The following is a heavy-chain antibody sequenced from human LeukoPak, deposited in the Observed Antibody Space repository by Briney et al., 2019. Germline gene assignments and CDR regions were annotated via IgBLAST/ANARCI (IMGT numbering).Heavy chain of an antibody. J-gene: IGHJ4*02. V-gene: IGHV4-59*01. D-gene: IGHD6-19*01. CDR2: IYYSGST. Sequence: SETLSLTCTVSGGSISSYYWSWIRQPPGKGLEWIGYIYYSGSTNYNRSLKSRVTISVDTSENQFSLRLSSVTAADTAVYYCARAGWYGRYFDYWGQGTLVTVSS. CDR1: GGSISSYY. CDR3: ARAGWYGRYFDY.